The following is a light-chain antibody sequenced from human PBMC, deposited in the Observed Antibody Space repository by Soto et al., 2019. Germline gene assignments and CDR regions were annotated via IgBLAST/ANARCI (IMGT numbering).Light chain of an antibody. CDR1: KLGENF. J-gene: IGLJ2*01. V-gene: IGLV3-1*01. CDR3: QAWDNNTAV. CDR2: HDD. Sequence: SYEQTQSPSVSVSPGQTASISCSGEKLGENFVCWYQQKPGQSPVVVIYHDDKRPSGIPERFSGSSSGNRATLTIAGTQALDEADYYCQAWDNNTAVFGGGTKLTVL.